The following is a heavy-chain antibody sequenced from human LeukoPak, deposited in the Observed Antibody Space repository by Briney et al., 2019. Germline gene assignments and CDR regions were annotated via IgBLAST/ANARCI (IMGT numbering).Heavy chain of an antibody. D-gene: IGHD3/OR15-3a*01. Sequence: GGSLRLSCAASGSTFSSYEMNWVRQAPGKGLEWVSYISSSGSTIYYADSVKGRFTISRDNAKNSLYLQMNSLRAEDTAVYYCARVMDSGYYYYGMDVWGQGTTVTVSS. CDR3: ARVMDSGYYYYGMDV. J-gene: IGHJ6*02. CDR2: ISSSGSTI. CDR1: GSTFSSYE. V-gene: IGHV3-48*03.